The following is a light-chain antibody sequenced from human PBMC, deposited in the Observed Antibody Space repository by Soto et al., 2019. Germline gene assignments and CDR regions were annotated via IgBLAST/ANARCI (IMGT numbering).Light chain of an antibody. CDR2: AAS. V-gene: IGKV1-39*01. CDR1: QSISDF. CDR3: QQTYSTPPT. J-gene: IGKJ1*01. Sequence: DIQMTQSPYSLSASVGDRVTITCRASQSISDFLNWYQQKPGKAPKLLIYAASTLQSGVPSRFSGSGFGTDFTLTISGLDPEDFATYYCQQTYSTPPTFGQGTKVDIK.